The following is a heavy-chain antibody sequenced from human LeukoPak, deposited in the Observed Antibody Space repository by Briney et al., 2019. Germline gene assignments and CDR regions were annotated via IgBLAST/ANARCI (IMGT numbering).Heavy chain of an antibody. CDR1: GFTFSSYS. D-gene: IGHD2-2*01. V-gene: IGHV3-21*01. CDR2: ISSSSSYI. Sequence: GGSLRLSCAASGFTFSSYSMNWVRQAPGKGLEWVSSISSSSSYIYYADSVKGRFTISRNNAKNSLYLQMNSLRAEDTAVYYCARDWDVVVPAAVAFDYWGQGTLVTVSS. J-gene: IGHJ4*02. CDR3: ARDWDVVVPAAVAFDY.